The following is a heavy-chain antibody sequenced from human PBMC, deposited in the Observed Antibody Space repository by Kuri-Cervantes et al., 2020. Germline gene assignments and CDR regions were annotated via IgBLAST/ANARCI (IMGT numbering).Heavy chain of an antibody. D-gene: IGHD6-13*01. V-gene: IGHV1-2*02. CDR2: INPNSGGT. CDR3: ARGVSSSWGNWFDP. J-gene: IGHJ5*02. CDR1: GYTFTGYY. Sequence: ASVKVSCKASGYTFTGYYMHWVRQAPGQGLEWMGWINPNSGGTNYAQKFQGRVTMTRDTPISTAYMELSRLRSDDTAVYYCARGVSSSWGNWFDPWGQGTLVTVSS.